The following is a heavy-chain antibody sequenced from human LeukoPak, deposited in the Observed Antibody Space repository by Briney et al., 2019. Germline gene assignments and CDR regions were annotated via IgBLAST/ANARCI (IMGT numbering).Heavy chain of an antibody. CDR1: GYSFTSYW. D-gene: IGHD2-15*01. J-gene: IGHJ3*02. V-gene: IGHV5-51*01. CDR2: IYPGDSDTIT. Sequence: GGSLKISCKGSGYSFTSYWIGWVRPMTGKGLEWMGIIYPGDSDTITRDSPSFQGQVTTSADKSISTAFLQWSSLKAADTAMYYCAKSSPRGYGAFDIWGQGTMVTVSS. CDR3: AKSSPRGYGAFDI.